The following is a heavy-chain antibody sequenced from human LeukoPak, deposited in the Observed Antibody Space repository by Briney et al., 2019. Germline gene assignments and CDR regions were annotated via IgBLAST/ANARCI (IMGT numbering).Heavy chain of an antibody. Sequence: LTGGSLRLSCAASGFTFSSYGMHWVRQAPGKGLEWVAVISYDGSNKYYADSVKGRFTISRDNSKNTLYLQMNSLRAEDTAVYYCARDGRPFDYWGQGTLVTVSS. D-gene: IGHD1-26*01. V-gene: IGHV3-30*03. CDR1: GFTFSSYG. CDR2: ISYDGSNK. J-gene: IGHJ4*02. CDR3: ARDGRPFDY.